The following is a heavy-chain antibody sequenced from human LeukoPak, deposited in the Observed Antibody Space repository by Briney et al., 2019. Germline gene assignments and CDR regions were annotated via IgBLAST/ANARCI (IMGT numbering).Heavy chain of an antibody. V-gene: IGHV3-30*03. D-gene: IGHD3-22*01. CDR3: ATSRDFYDSSGYYPYYFDC. CDR2: IPNDRRNN. J-gene: IGHJ4*02. CDR1: GFTFSSFG. Sequence: GGSLRLSCAASGFTFSSFGMHWVRQAPGKGLEWVAVIPNDRRNNYYADSVKGRFTISRDNSKNTLYLQMNSLRAEDTAVYYCATSRDFYDSSGYYPYYFDCWGQGTLVTVSS.